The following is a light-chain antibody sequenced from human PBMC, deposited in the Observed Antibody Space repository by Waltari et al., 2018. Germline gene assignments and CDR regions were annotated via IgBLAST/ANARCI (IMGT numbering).Light chain of an antibody. J-gene: IGKJ4*01. V-gene: IGKV3-20*01. CDR3: QQYDGTVVT. CDR2: GAS. CDR1: QTITDSW. Sequence: EIVLTQSPGTLSVSPGERVTVSCMARQTITDSWLTWYHQKPGQAPRLLIYGASNRAPGIPDRFSGSGSGTDFTLTISRLEPEDSAVYYCQQYDGTVVTFGPGTKVEIK.